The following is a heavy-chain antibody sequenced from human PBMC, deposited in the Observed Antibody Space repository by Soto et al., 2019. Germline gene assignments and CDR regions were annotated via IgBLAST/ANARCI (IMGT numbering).Heavy chain of an antibody. CDR1: GFTFSSYA. Sequence: QVQLVESGGGVVQPGGSLRLSCAASGFTFSSYAMHWVRQAPGKGLAWVAVISYDGSNKYYADSVKGRFTIARDNPKNELDLQMNSLRAEDTAVYYCARGPSIVVVTAMHFDYWGQGTLATVSS. CDR3: ARGPSIVVVTAMHFDY. J-gene: IGHJ4*02. V-gene: IGHV3-30-3*01. CDR2: ISYDGSNK. D-gene: IGHD2-21*02.